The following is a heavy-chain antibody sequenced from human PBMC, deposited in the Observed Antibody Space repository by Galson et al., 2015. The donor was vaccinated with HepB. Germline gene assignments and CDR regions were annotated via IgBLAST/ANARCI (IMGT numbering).Heavy chain of an antibody. V-gene: IGHV3-23*01. D-gene: IGHD2-21*01. CDR3: TKDPRFVVVPYTED. CDR2: ISGSGRRT. Sequence: LRLSCAASGFIFSTYDMCWVRQAPGRGLEWISSISGSGRRTYYADSMKGRFTISRDNAKNTLYLEMDTLSAGDTAVYYCTKDPRFVVVPYTEDWGQGTLVTVSS. J-gene: IGHJ4*02. CDR1: GFIFSTYD.